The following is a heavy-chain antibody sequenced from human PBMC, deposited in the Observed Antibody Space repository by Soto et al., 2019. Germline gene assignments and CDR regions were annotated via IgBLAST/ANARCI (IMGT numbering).Heavy chain of an antibody. Sequence: ASVKVSCKASRYTFTNFYIHGLLQAPGQGLEWMGIINPSGGSTTYPQKFQGRVTMTRDTSTSTVHMELITLRSEDTAVYYCARSQVGRPLDVWGPGTTVTVSS. V-gene: IGHV1-46*01. CDR3: ARSQVGRPLDV. J-gene: IGHJ6*02. CDR2: INPSGGST. CDR1: RYTFTNFY. D-gene: IGHD1-26*01.